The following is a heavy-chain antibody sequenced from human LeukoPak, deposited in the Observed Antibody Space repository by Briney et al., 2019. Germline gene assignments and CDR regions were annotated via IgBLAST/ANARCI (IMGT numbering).Heavy chain of an antibody. D-gene: IGHD6-19*01. CDR1: GDSISSDY. CDR2: IYTTGST. V-gene: IGHV4-4*07. J-gene: IGHJ4*02. Sequence: SETLSLTCSVSGDSISSDYWSWIRQLAGKGLEWIGRIYTTGSTNYNPSLKSRVTMSVDMSKNQFSLNLSSVTAANTAVYYCASASGYWGQGTLVTVSS. CDR3: ASASGY.